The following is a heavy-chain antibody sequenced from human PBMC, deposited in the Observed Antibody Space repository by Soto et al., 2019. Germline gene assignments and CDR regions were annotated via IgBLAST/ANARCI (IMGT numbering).Heavy chain of an antibody. CDR2: IYYTWPT. CDR1: GGSISSRSYY. J-gene: IGHJ5*02. D-gene: IGHD3-22*01. CDR3: ARHGYDPSGYYHDWLDP. Sequence: SETLSLTCTVSGGSISSRSYYWGWIRQPPGKGLEWIGSIYYTWPTYDNPSLKRRVTISVDTSKNQFSLKLSSVIAADTAVYYCARHGYDPSGYYHDWLDPWGQGILVTVSS. V-gene: IGHV4-39*01.